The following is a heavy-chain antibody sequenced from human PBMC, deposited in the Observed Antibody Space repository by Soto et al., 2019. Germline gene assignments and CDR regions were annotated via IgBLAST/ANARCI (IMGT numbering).Heavy chain of an antibody. D-gene: IGHD6-13*01. CDR2: ISYDGSNK. CDR1: GFTFSSYG. Sequence: PGGSLRLSCAASGFTFSSYGMHWVRQAPGKGLEWVAVISYDGSNKYYADSVKGRFTISRDNSKNTLYLQMNSLRAEDTAVYYCAKDHSSSWYWGSLSSFQHWGQGTLVTVSS. J-gene: IGHJ1*01. V-gene: IGHV3-30*18. CDR3: AKDHSSSWYWGSLSSFQH.